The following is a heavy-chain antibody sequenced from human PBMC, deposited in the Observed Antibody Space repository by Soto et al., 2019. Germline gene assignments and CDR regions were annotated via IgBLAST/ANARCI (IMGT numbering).Heavy chain of an antibody. CDR3: ARAYSRVYYYYGMDV. J-gene: IGHJ6*02. Sequence: QVQLQESGPGLVKPSQTLSLTCTVSGGSISSGGYYWSWIRQHPGKGLEWIGYIYYSGSTYYNPSLKSRVTISVDTSKNQFALKLSSVTAADTAVYYCARAYSRVYYYYGMDVWGQGTPVTVSS. CDR2: IYYSGST. D-gene: IGHD2-21*01. V-gene: IGHV4-31*03. CDR1: GGSISSGGYY.